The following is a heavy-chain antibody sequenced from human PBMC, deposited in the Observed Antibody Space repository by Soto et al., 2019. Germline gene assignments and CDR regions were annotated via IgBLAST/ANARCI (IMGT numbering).Heavy chain of an antibody. V-gene: IGHV3-15*07. J-gene: IGHJ4*01. CDR1: GFSFKNAW. D-gene: IGHD3-10*01. CDR2: IKNKNDGGTI. CDR3: TGLWFGEIYNY. Sequence: EVELVESGGGLVKPGESLTLSCAASGFSFKNAWMNWVRQAPGKGLEWVGRIKNKNDGGTIDYAAFVKGRFTISRDASENTLYLHMNDLKTEDSAVYFCTGLWFGEIYNYWGQGSLVTVSS.